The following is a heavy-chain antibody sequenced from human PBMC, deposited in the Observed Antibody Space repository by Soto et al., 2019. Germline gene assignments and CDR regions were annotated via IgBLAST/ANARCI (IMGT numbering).Heavy chain of an antibody. CDR1: GGTFSSYT. V-gene: IGHV1-69*02. CDR3: AFLGLGGMDV. CDR2: IIPILGIA. J-gene: IGHJ6*02. Sequence: QVQLVQSGAEVKKPGSSVKVSCKASGGTFSSYTISWVRQAPGQGLEWMGRIIPILGIANYAQKFQGTVTITADKSTSTAYMELGSLGSEDTAVYYCAFLGLGGMDVWGQGTTVTVSS. D-gene: IGHD7-27*01.